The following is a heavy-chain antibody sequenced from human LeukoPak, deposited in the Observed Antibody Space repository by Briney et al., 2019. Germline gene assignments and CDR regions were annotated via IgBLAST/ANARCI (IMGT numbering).Heavy chain of an antibody. Sequence: SETLSLTCTASGGSISSYYWSWIRQPPGKGLEWIGYIYYSGSTNYNPSLKSRVTISVDTSKNQFSLKLSSVTAADMAAYYCAARGQGSSLSYFVYWGQGTLVTVSS. V-gene: IGHV4-59*01. J-gene: IGHJ4*02. CDR3: AARGQGSSLSYFVY. D-gene: IGHD3-10*01. CDR2: IYYSGST. CDR1: GGSISSYY.